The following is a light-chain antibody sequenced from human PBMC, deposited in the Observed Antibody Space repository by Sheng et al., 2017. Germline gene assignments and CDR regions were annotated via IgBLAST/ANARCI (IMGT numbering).Light chain of an antibody. V-gene: IGKV3-11*01. CDR2: DAS. CDR3: QQRSNWPPWT. J-gene: IGKJ1*01. CDR1: QSVGKY. Sequence: EIVLTQSPDTLSLSPGERATLSCRTSQSVGKYLAWYQQKPGQAPRLLIYDASNRATGIPARFSGSGFGTDFTLTISSLETEDFAVYYCQQRSNWPPWTFGQGTKVEIK.